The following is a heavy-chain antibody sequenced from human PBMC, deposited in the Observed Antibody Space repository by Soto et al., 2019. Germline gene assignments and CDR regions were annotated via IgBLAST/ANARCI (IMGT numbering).Heavy chain of an antibody. CDR1: GFTFSSYS. V-gene: IGHV3-21*01. J-gene: IGHJ4*02. CDR2: ISSSSAYI. D-gene: IGHD3-3*01. CDR3: ARGGLEISRHLDY. Sequence: EVQLVESGGDLVKPGGSLRLSCADSGFTFSSYSMNWVRQAPGKGLEWVSAISSSSAYIFYADSVKGRFTVSRDNAKNSLYLQMNSLSADDTAVYYCARGGLEISRHLDYGGQGTLVTVSS.